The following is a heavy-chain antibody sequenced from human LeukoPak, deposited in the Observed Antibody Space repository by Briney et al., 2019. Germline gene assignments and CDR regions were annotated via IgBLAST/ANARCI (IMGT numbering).Heavy chain of an antibody. CDR3: TSGIGTYDY. D-gene: IGHD1-14*01. CDR2: ISKDGGST. V-gene: IGHV3-74*03. Sequence: GGSLRLSCAVSGLTFSECWMHWVRQDAGKGLVWVAGISKDGGSTEYADFVKGRCTISRDNAKNTLYLQMNSLTVDDTAVYYCTSGIGTYDYWGLGAQVTVSS. J-gene: IGHJ4*02. CDR1: GLTFSECW.